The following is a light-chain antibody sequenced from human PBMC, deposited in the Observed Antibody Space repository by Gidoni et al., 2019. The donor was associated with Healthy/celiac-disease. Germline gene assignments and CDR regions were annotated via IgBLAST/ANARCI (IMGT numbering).Light chain of an antibody. CDR1: QSISSY. CDR3: QQSYSTPIFT. J-gene: IGKJ3*01. V-gene: IGKV1-39*01. CDR2: AAS. Sequence: DIQMTQSPSSLSASVGDSVTITCRASQSISSYLNWYQQKPGKAPKLLIYAASSLQSGVTSRFSGSGSGTDFTLTISSLQPEDFATYYCQQSYSTPIFTFGPGTKVDIK.